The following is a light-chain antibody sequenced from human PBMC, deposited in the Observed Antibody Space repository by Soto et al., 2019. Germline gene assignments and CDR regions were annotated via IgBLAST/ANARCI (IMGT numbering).Light chain of an antibody. CDR3: QQDSTYPWT. CDR1: QTISTL. Sequence: DIQMPQSPSPLSASVGDRVTITCRASQTISTLLAWYQQRPGKAPNLLIYKASSLESGVPSRFSGSGSGTDFTLTISSLQPDDFATYFCQQDSTYPWTFGQGTKVEVK. J-gene: IGKJ1*01. CDR2: KAS. V-gene: IGKV1-5*03.